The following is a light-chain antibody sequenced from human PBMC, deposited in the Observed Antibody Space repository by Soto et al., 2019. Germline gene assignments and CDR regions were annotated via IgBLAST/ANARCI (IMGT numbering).Light chain of an antibody. Sequence: QYVLTQPPSVSGAPGQRVTISCTGSSSNIGAGYDVHWYQQLPVTAPKLLIYGNSNRPSGVPDRFSGSKSGTSASLAITGLQAEDEADYYCQSYDSSLSGWVFGGGTKVTVL. CDR1: SSNIGAGYD. J-gene: IGLJ3*02. CDR2: GNS. V-gene: IGLV1-40*01. CDR3: QSYDSSLSGWV.